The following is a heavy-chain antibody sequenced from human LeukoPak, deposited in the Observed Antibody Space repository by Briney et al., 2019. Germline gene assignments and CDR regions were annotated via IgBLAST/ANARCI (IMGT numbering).Heavy chain of an antibody. V-gene: IGHV3-23*01. D-gene: IGHD2-21*01. J-gene: IGHJ4*02. CDR3: AKAPVTSCRGAYCYPFDS. Sequence: GGSLRLSCAASGFIFSSYGMSWVRQAPGKGLEWVSAISGSGGSTYYADSVKGRFTISRDNSKNTLYLQMNSLRAEDAAVYFCAKAPVTSCRGAYCYPFDSWGQGTLVTVSS. CDR2: ISGSGGST. CDR1: GFIFSSYG.